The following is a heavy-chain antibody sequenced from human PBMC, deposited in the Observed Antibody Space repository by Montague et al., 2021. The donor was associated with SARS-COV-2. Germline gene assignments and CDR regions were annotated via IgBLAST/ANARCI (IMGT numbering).Heavy chain of an antibody. Sequence: SLRLSCAASGFTFNTYSMHWVRRAPGKGLEWVSSISSSGTYIYYADSVRGRFTISRDNAHNSLSLQLNSLRPEDTALYYCARDGVEFGGWLYYFAFRGQGTLVSVSS. D-gene: IGHD6-19*01. V-gene: IGHV3-21*01. CDR1: GFTFNTYS. J-gene: IGHJ4*02. CDR2: ISSSGTYI. CDR3: ARDGVEFGGWLYYFAF.